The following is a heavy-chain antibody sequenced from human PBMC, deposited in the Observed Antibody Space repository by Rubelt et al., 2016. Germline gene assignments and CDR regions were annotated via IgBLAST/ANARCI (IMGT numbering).Heavy chain of an antibody. J-gene: IGHJ4*02. Sequence: QLVESGGGLVQPGGSLRLSCAASGFTFSSYAMSWVRQAPGKGLEWVAVISYDGSNKYYADSVKGRFTISRDNSKNTLYLQMNSLRAEDTAVYYCVTMTTVTYWGQGTLVTVSS. CDR2: ISYDGSNK. V-gene: IGHV3-30*04. CDR3: VTMTTVTY. D-gene: IGHD4-11*01. CDR1: GFTFSSYA.